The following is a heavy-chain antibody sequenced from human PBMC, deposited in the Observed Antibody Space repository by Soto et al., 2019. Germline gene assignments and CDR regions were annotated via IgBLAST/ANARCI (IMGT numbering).Heavy chain of an antibody. CDR1: SSSIRSLY. J-gene: IGHJ6*02. CDR2: IYYSGST. CDR3: ARVAHAVYSSSWLTPRNYYYYGMAV. V-gene: IGHV4-59*01. D-gene: IGHD6-13*01. Sequence: SASLSSTCALSSSSIRSLYWCWIRQPPWKGLEWIGYIYYSGSTNYNPSLKSRVTISVDTSKNQFSLKLSSVTAAATAVYYCARVAHAVYSSSWLTPRNYYYYGMAVWGQGTTVT.